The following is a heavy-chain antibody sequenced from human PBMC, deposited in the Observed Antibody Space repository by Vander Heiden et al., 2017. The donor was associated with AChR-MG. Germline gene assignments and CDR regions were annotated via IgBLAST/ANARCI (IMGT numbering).Heavy chain of an antibody. CDR3: ARAMAGEIYDAFDI. V-gene: IGHV3-21*01. J-gene: IGHJ3*02. CDR1: GFTFSSYS. CDR2: ISSSSSYI. Sequence: EVQLVESGGGLVKPGGSLRLSCAASGFTFSSYSMNWVRQAPGKGLEWVSSISSSSSYIYYADSVKGRFTISRDNAKNSLYLQMNSLRAEDTAVYYCARAMAGEIYDAFDIWGQGTMVTVS. D-gene: IGHD6-19*01.